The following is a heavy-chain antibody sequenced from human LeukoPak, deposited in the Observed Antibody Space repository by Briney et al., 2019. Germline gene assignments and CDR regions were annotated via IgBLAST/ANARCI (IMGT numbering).Heavy chain of an antibody. Sequence: GGSLRLSCAASGFTFSSYAMHWVRQAPGKGLEWVAVISYDGSNKYYADSVKGRFTISRDNSKNTLYLQMNSLRAEDTAVYYCARDRTPTLGSSWYDLGFFDYWGQGTLVTVSS. CDR3: ARDRTPTLGSSWYDLGFFDY. J-gene: IGHJ4*02. CDR1: GFTFSSYA. D-gene: IGHD6-13*01. CDR2: ISYDGSNK. V-gene: IGHV3-30-3*01.